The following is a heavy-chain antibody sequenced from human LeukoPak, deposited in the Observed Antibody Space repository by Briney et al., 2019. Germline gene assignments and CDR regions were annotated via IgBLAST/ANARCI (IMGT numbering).Heavy chain of an antibody. V-gene: IGHV4-4*07. CDR1: GGSIRSYS. CDR2: ISPSGST. J-gene: IGHJ4*02. CDR3: ARDGYYDSSGYSYFDY. D-gene: IGHD3-22*01. Sequence: SETLSLTCTVSGGSIRSYSWSWIRQPAGKGLEWIGRISPSGSTNHNPSLKSRVTMSVDTSKNQFSLKLSSVTAADTAVYYCARDGYYDSSGYSYFDYWGQGTLVTV.